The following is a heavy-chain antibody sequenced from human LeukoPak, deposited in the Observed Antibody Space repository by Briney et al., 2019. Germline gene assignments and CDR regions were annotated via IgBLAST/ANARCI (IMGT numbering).Heavy chain of an antibody. Sequence: PSETLSLTCTVSGFSISSDYYWGWIRQPPGKGLEWPGGVSHSGITYYNSSLNSRVTISIDTSKNHFSLTVNSVTAADTAVYYCARLVIPWGQGILVTVSS. CDR1: GFSISSDYY. CDR2: VSHSGIT. J-gene: IGHJ5*02. D-gene: IGHD3-10*01. CDR3: ARLVIP. V-gene: IGHV4-38-2*02.